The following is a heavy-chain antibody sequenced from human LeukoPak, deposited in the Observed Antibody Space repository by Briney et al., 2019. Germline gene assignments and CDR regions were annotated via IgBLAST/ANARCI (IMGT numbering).Heavy chain of an antibody. D-gene: IGHD6-13*01. V-gene: IGHV4-34*01. CDR3: AKGSGSSWHYNWFDP. CDR1: GGSISSYY. Sequence: SETLSLTCTVSGGSISSYYWSWIRQPPGKGLEWIGEINHSGSTNYNPSLKSRVTISVDTSKNQFSLKLSSVTAEDTAVYYCAKGSGSSWHYNWFDPWGQGTLVTVSS. J-gene: IGHJ5*02. CDR2: INHSGST.